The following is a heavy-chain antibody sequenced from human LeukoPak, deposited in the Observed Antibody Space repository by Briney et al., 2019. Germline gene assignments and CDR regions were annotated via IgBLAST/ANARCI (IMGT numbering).Heavy chain of an antibody. Sequence: GGSLRLSCASSGFTFSSYAMRWVRQAPGKGLEWVAFIGADGSDKYYADSVKGRFTISRDNSKNTLYLQMNSLRAEDTAIYYCDCSSATCYAAGDYWGQGTLVTVSS. D-gene: IGHD2-2*01. CDR1: GFTFSSYA. CDR3: DCSSATCYAAGDY. J-gene: IGHJ4*02. CDR2: IGADGSDK. V-gene: IGHV3-30*02.